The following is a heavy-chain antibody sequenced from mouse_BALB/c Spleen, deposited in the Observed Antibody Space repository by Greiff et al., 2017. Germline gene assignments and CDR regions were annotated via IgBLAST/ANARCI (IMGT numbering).Heavy chain of an antibody. J-gene: IGHJ4*01. V-gene: IGHV1-12*01. CDR1: GYTFTSYN. CDR2: IYPGNGDT. D-gene: IGHD3-1*01. CDR3: ASEGLYYYAMDY. Sequence: QVQLQQPGAELVKPGASVKMSCKASGYTFTSYNMHWVKQTPGQGLEWIGAIYPGNGDTSYNQKFKGKATLTADKSSSTAYMQLSSLTSEDSAVYCCASEGLYYYAMDYWGQGTSVTVSS.